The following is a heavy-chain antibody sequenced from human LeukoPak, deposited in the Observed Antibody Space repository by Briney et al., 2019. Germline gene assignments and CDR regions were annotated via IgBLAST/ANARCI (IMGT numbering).Heavy chain of an antibody. V-gene: IGHV4-39*07. J-gene: IGHJ4*02. Sequence: PSETLSLTCTVSGGSITSSSYYWGWIRQPPGKGLEWIGSIYFSGSTYHNPSLKSRVTISVDTSKNQLSLKLSSVTAADTAVYYCASMLYGAYTLYWGQGTLATVSS. CDR1: GGSITSSSYY. CDR2: IYFSGST. D-gene: IGHD4-17*01. CDR3: ASMLYGAYTLY.